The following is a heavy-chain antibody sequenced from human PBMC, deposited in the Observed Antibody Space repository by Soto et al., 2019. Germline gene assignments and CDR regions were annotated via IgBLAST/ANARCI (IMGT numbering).Heavy chain of an antibody. J-gene: IGHJ4*02. CDR1: GGSISSGGYY. CDR2: IYYSGST. CDR3: ARDHYYCDSSGSIRYLDN. V-gene: IGHV4-31*03. D-gene: IGHD3-22*01. Sequence: PSETLSRTCTVSGGSISSGGYYSSWIRQHPGKCLDCIGYIYYSGSTYYNPSLKSRVTISVDTSKNQFSLKLSSVTAADTSVYYCARDHYYCDSSGSIRYLDNRGEGTLVIV.